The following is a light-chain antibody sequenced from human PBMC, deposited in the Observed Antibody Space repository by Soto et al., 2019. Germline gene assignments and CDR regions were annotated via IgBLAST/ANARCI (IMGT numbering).Light chain of an antibody. V-gene: IGKV1-5*03. CDR1: QTISSW. CDR3: QHYNSYSEA. Sequence: DIQMTQSASTLSVSLGDRVTITWGASQTISSWLAWYQQKKGKAPKLLIYKASTLKSGVPSRFSGSGYGTEFTLTISSLQTDDFATYYCQHYNSYSEAFGQGTKVDIK. J-gene: IGKJ1*01. CDR2: KAS.